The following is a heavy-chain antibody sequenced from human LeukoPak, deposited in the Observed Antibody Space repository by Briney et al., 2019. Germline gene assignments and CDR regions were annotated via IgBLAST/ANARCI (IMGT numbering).Heavy chain of an antibody. CDR2: ISGSGGST. J-gene: IGHJ5*02. CDR1: GFTFSFYA. D-gene: IGHD2-15*01. V-gene: IGHV3-23*01. Sequence: PGRSLRLSCAASGFTFSFYAMHWVRQAPGKGLEWVSAISGSGGSTYYADSVKGRFTISRDNSKNTLYLQMNSLRAEDTAVYYCARDGYCSGGSCYSSWFDPWGQGTLVTVSS. CDR3: ARDGYCSGGSCYSSWFDP.